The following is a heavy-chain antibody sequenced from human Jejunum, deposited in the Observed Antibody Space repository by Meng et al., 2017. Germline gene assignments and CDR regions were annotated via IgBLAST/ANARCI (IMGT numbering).Heavy chain of an antibody. Sequence: GESLKISCAASGFTFSSYWIHWVRQAPGEGLVWVSRINGDGSTTTYADSVKGRFTISRDNAKNTLYLQMNSLRVEDTAVYYCARSAYYGSSGYYYQDWGQGTLVTVSS. J-gene: IGHJ1*01. CDR3: ARSAYYGSSGYYYQD. D-gene: IGHD3-22*01. CDR2: INGDGSTT. CDR1: GFTFSSYW. V-gene: IGHV3-74*01.